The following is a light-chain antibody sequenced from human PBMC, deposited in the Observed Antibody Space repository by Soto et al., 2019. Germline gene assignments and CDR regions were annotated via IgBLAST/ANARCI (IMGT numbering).Light chain of an antibody. J-gene: IGKJ1*01. CDR1: QRISNY. CDR2: AAS. V-gene: IGKV1-39*01. Sequence: DIQMTQSPSSLPASVGDRVTITCRASQRISNYLNWYQQKVGKAPKLLIYAASSLQSGVPSRFSGSGSGTDFTLTISSLQPEDFATYYCQQSYSIPWTFGQGTKVEIK. CDR3: QQSYSIPWT.